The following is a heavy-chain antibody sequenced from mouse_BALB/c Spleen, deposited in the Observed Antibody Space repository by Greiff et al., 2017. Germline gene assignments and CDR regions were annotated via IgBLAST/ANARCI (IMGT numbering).Heavy chain of an antibody. CDR3: AREGGDGNYPYAMDY. V-gene: IGHV5-9-3*01. Sequence: EVKLVESGGGLVKPGGSLKLSCAASGFTFSSYAMSWVRQTPEKRLEWVATISSGGSYTYYPDSVKGRFTISRDNAKNTLYLQMSSLRSEDTAMYYCAREGGDGNYPYAMDYWGQGTSVTVSS. CDR1: GFTFSSYA. J-gene: IGHJ4*01. CDR2: ISSGGSYT. D-gene: IGHD2-1*01.